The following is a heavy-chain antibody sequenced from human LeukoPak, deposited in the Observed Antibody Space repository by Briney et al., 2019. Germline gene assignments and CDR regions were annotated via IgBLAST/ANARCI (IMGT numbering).Heavy chain of an antibody. Sequence: GGSLRLSCVASGFNVSSNYMSWVRQAPGKGPEWLSVIYRGGTTYYAGSVKGRFTISRDDSKNTLYLQMNSLRAEDTAVYYCAKDPHILTGYPFDYWGQGTLVTVSS. J-gene: IGHJ4*02. V-gene: IGHV3-66*01. CDR1: GFNVSSNY. D-gene: IGHD3-9*01. CDR2: IYRGGTT. CDR3: AKDPHILTGYPFDY.